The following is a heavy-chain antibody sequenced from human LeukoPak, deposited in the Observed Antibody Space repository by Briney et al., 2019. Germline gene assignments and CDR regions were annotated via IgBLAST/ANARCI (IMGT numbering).Heavy chain of an antibody. V-gene: IGHV4-31*03. D-gene: IGHD3-22*01. CDR3: ARAALSNYYDSSGDAFDI. J-gene: IGHJ3*02. CDR1: GGSISSGGYY. Sequence: PSETLSLTCTVSGGSISSGGYYWSWIRQHPGKGLEWIGYIYYSGSTYYNPSLKSRVTTSVDTSKNQFSLKLSSVTAADTAVYYCARAALSNYYDSSGDAFDIWGQGTMVTVSS. CDR2: IYYSGST.